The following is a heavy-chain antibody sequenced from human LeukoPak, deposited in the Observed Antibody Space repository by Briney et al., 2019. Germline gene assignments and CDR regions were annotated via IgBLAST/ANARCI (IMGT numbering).Heavy chain of an antibody. CDR2: INPNSGGT. CDR1: GYTFTGYY. Sequence: ASVKVSCKASGYTFTGYYMHWARQAPGQGLEWMGWINPNSGGTNYAQKFQGRVTMTRDTSISTAYMELSRLRSDDTAVYYGARNDGMWTYYYGSSGVMTLRGQGTMVTVSS. D-gene: IGHD3-22*01. J-gene: IGHJ3*01. V-gene: IGHV1-2*02. CDR3: ARNDGMWTYYYGSSGVMTL.